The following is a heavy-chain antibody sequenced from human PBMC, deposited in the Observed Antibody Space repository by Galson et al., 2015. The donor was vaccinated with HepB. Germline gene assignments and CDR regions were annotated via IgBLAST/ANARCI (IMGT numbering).Heavy chain of an antibody. V-gene: IGHV1-3*01. J-gene: IGHJ4*02. CDR2: INAGNGNT. D-gene: IGHD2-2*01. CDR1: GYTFTSYA. CDR3: ARGDIVVPAAMLDY. Sequence: SVKVSCKASGYTFTSYAMHWVRQAPGQRLEWMGWINAGNGNTKYSQKFQGRVTITRDTSASTAYMELSSLRSEDTAVYYCARGDIVVPAAMLDYWGQGTLVTVSS.